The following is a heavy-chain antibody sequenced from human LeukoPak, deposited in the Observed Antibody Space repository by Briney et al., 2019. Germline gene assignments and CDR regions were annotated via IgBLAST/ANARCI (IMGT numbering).Heavy chain of an antibody. J-gene: IGHJ4*02. CDR2: ISSSGSTI. D-gene: IGHD2-2*01. V-gene: IGHV3-48*04. CDR1: GFTFSSYG. CDR3: ARPTRRYQLLGFDY. Sequence: GGSLRLSCAASGFTFSSYGMNWVRQAPGKGLEWVSYISSSGSTIYYADSVKGRFTISRDNAKNSLYLQMNSLRAEDTAVYYCARPTRRYQLLGFDYWGQGTLVTVSS.